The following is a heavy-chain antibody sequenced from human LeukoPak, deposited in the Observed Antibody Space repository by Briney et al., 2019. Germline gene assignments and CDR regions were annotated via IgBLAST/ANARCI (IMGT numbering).Heavy chain of an antibody. J-gene: IGHJ5*02. CDR3: ARRRIAALSSWFDP. CDR2: INHSGST. CDR1: GGSFSGYY. V-gene: IGHV4-34*01. Sequence: PSETLSLTCAVYGGSFSGYYWSWIRQPPGKGLEWIGEINHSGSTNYNPSLKSRVTISVDTSKNQFSLKLSSVTAADTAVYYCARRRIAALSSWFDPWGQGTLVTVSP. D-gene: IGHD6-13*01.